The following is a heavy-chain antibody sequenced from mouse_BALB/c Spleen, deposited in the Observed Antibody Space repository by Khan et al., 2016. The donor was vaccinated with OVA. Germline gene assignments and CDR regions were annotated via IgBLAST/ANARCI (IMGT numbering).Heavy chain of an antibody. CDR3: VTTVGAMDY. CDR1: GYSINSGYS. Sequence: DVKLQESGPDLVKPSQSLSLTCTVTGYSINSGYSWHWIRQFPGNKLEWMGYIHYSGSTNYNPSLKSRISITRETYKNQFFLQLNSLTTDDTATYYCVTTVGAMDYWGQGTSVTVSS. J-gene: IGHJ4*01. D-gene: IGHD1-1*01. CDR2: IHYSGST. V-gene: IGHV3-1*02.